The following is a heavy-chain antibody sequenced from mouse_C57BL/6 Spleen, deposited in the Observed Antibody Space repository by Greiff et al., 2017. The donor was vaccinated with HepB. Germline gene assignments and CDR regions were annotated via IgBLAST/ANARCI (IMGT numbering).Heavy chain of an antibody. J-gene: IGHJ4*01. CDR2: IDPSDSET. CDR1: GYTFTSYW. Sequence: QVHVKQPGAELVRPGSSVKLSCKASGYTFTSYWMHWVKQRPIQGLEWIGNIDPSDSETHYNQKFKDKATLTVDKSSSTAYMQLSSLTSEDSAVYYCARWGRRGDYYAMDYWGQGTSVTVSS. CDR3: ARWGRRGDYYAMDY. D-gene: IGHD2-12*01. V-gene: IGHV1-52*01.